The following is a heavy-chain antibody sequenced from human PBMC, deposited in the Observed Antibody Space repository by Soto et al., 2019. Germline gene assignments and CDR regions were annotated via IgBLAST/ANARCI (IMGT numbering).Heavy chain of an antibody. Sequence: GGSLRLSCAASGFTFSSYWMHWVRQAPGKGLVWVSRINSDGSSTSYADSVKGRFTISRDNAKNTLYLQMNSLRAEDTAVYYCVKRGGEMATSFDYWGQGTLVTVSS. J-gene: IGHJ4*02. V-gene: IGHV3-74*01. CDR1: GFTFSSYW. D-gene: IGHD3-16*01. CDR3: VKRGGEMATSFDY. CDR2: INSDGSST.